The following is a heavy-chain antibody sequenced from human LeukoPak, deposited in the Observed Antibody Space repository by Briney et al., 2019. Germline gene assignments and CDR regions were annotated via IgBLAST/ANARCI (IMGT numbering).Heavy chain of an antibody. CDR1: GFTFNSYS. CDR2: ISSSSSAI. CDR3: ARDSYELRFGRTIVDSFDI. V-gene: IGHV3-48*01. J-gene: IGHJ3*02. D-gene: IGHD5-12*01. Sequence: GGSLRLSCAASGFTFNSYSMNWVRQAPGKGLEWISYISSSSSAIYYADSVKGRFAISRDNAKNSLYLQMNSLRAEDTAVYYCARDSYELRFGRTIVDSFDIWGHGTMVTVSS.